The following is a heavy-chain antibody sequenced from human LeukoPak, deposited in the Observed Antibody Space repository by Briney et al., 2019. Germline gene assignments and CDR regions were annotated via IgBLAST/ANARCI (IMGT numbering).Heavy chain of an antibody. CDR1: GFTFSSYG. J-gene: IGHJ4*02. D-gene: IGHD3-10*01. V-gene: IGHV3-33*01. Sequence: GGSLRLSCAASGFTFSSYGIHWVRQAPGKGLEWVAVIWYDGSNKYNVDSVKGRFTISRDNSRNTLYLQMNSLRAEDTAVYYCARDRTPITMVRGGYFDYWGQGTLVTVSS. CDR2: IWYDGSNK. CDR3: ARDRTPITMVRGGYFDY.